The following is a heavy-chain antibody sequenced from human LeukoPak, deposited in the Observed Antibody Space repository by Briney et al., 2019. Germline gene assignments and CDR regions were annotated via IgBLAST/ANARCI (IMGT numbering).Heavy chain of an antibody. CDR2: ISAYNGNT. D-gene: IGHD3-9*01. J-gene: IGHJ4*02. CDR1: GYTFTSYG. V-gene: IGHV1-18*01. CDR3: AREGFDILTGYYSVNFDY. Sequence: PRASVKVSCKASGYTFTSYGISWVRQAPGQGLEWMGWISAYNGNTNYAQKLQGRVTMTRGTSISTAYMELSRLRSDDTAVYYCAREGFDILTGYYSVNFDYWGQGTLVTVSS.